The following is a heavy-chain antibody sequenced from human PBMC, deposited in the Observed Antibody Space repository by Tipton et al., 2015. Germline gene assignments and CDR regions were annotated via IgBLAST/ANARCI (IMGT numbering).Heavy chain of an antibody. CDR3: ARGHYVSRMDV. Sequence: TLSLTCAVSGYSISSGYHWGWIRQPPGKGLEWIGYIYYSGSTNYNPSLKSRVTISVDTSKNQFSLKLSSVTAADTAVYYCARGHYVSRMDVWGQGTTVTVSS. J-gene: IGHJ6*02. CDR2: IYYSGST. D-gene: IGHD3-10*01. CDR1: GYSISSGYH. V-gene: IGHV4-61*01.